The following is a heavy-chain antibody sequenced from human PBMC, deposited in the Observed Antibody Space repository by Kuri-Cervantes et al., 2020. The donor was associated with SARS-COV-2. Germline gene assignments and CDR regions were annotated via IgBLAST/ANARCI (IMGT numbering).Heavy chain of an antibody. D-gene: IGHD3-10*01. CDR1: GFTFSSYS. J-gene: IGHJ2*01. V-gene: IGHV3-23*01. CDR2: ISGSGGST. Sequence: LSLTCAASGFTFSSYSMNWVRQAPGKGLEWVSAISGSGGSTYYADSVKGRFTISRDNSKNSLYLQMNSLRAEDTAVYYCARGCGEWLRYWYFDLWGRGTLVTVSS. CDR3: ARGCGEWLRYWYFDL.